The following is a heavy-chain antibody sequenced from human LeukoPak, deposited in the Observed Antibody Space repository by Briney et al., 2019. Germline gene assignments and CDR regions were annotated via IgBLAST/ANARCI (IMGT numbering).Heavy chain of an antibody. CDR1: GFTFSSYW. CDR3: ARVFQPISSSSYYYYMDV. J-gene: IGHJ6*03. Sequence: GGSLRLSCAASGFTFSSYWMSWVRQAPGKGLEWVANIKQDGSEKYYVDSVKGRFTISRDNAKNSLYLQMNSLRAEDTAVYYCARVFQPISSSSYYYYMDVWGKGTTVTVSS. D-gene: IGHD6-6*01. V-gene: IGHV3-7*01. CDR2: IKQDGSEK.